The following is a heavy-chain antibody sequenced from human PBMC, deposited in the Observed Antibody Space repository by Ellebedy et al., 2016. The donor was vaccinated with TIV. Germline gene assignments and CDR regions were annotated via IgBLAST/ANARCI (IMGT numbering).Heavy chain of an antibody. CDR2: ISGSGGST. V-gene: IGHV3-23*01. Sequence: GGSLRLXCAASGFTFSDYYMSWVRQAPGKGLEWVSAISGSGGSTYYADSVKGRFTISRDNSKNTLYLQMNSLRAEDTAVYYCAKGDITIFGVVTAANDYWGQGTLVTVSS. J-gene: IGHJ4*02. D-gene: IGHD3-3*01. CDR1: GFTFSDYY. CDR3: AKGDITIFGVVTAANDY.